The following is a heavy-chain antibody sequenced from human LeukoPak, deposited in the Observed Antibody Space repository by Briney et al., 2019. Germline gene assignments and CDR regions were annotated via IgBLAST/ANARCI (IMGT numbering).Heavy chain of an antibody. J-gene: IGHJ4*02. CDR2: IYYSGST. CDR1: GGSISSYY. V-gene: IGHV4-59*01. CDR3: ARGRVVPAAMGFDY. D-gene: IGHD2-2*01. Sequence: PSETLSLTCTVSGGSISSYYWIWIRQPPGKGLEWIGYIYYSGSTNYNPSLKSRVTISVDTSKNQFSLKLSSVTAADTAVYYCARGRVVPAAMGFDYWGQGALVTVSS.